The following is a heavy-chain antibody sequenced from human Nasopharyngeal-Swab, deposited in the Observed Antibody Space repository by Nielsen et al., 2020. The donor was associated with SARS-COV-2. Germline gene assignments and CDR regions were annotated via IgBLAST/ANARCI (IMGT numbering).Heavy chain of an antibody. J-gene: IGHJ4*02. D-gene: IGHD2-2*01. CDR1: GFPLKNYN. CDR3: ARWRGSTTWYFDY. CDR2: ISVSSLTK. V-gene: IGHV3-48*04. Sequence: GESLKISCAVSGFPLKNYNMIWVRQAPGKGLEWLSYISVSSLTKYYADSVKGRFTISRDNAKNTLYLQINSLRVEDTAVYYCARWRGSTTWYFDYWGQGTLVTVSS.